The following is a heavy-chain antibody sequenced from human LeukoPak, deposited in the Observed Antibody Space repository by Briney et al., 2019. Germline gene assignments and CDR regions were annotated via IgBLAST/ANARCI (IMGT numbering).Heavy chain of an antibody. Sequence: ASVKVSCKAPGGTFSSYAISWVRQAPGQGLECMGRIIPILGIANYAQKFQDRVTITADKSTSTAYMELSSLRSEDTAVYYCARGPDIVATTEYFHHWGQGTLVTVSS. V-gene: IGHV1-69*04. J-gene: IGHJ1*01. CDR1: GGTFSSYA. CDR2: IIPILGIA. CDR3: ARGPDIVATTEYFHH. D-gene: IGHD5-12*01.